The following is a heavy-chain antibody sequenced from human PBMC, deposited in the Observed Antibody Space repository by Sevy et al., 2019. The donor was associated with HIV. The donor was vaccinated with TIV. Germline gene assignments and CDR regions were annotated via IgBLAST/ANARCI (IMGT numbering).Heavy chain of an antibody. Sequence: GGSLRLSCAXXXXTFSSXGIHWVRQAPGKGLEWVAVMAYDGSNKYHADSVKGRFTISRDNSRNKVYLQMNSLRAEDTAVYYCAKDQGGSYYAEYYXYGMXXWGQGTTVTVSS. CDR3: AKDQGGSYYAEYYXYGMXX. CDR1: XXTFSSXG. J-gene: IGHJ6*02. CDR2: MAYDGSNK. D-gene: IGHD1-26*01. V-gene: IGHV3-30*18.